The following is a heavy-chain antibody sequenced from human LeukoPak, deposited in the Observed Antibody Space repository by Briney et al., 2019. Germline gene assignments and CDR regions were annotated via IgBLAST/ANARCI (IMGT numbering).Heavy chain of an antibody. V-gene: IGHV3-30*18. J-gene: IGHJ4*02. CDR3: AKDQGQYDFWSGYYTSPRGNFDY. D-gene: IGHD3-3*01. Sequence: PGRSLRLSCAASGFTFSSYGMHWVRQAPGKGLEWVAVISYDGSNKYYADSVKGRFTISRDNSKNTLYLQMNSLRAEDTAVYYCAKDQGQYDFWSGYYTSPRGNFDYWGQGTLVTVSS. CDR2: ISYDGSNK. CDR1: GFTFSSYG.